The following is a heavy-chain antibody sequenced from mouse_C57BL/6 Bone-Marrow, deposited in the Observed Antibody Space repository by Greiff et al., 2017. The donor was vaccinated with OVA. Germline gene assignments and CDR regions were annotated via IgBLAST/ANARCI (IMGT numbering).Heavy chain of an antibody. D-gene: IGHD1-1*01. V-gene: IGHV1-81*01. CDR2: IYPRSGNT. CDR1: GYTFTSYG. CDR3: AREVGTTVVADY. Sequence: QVHVKQSGAELARPGASVKLSCKASGYTFTSYGISWVKQRTGQGLEWIGEIYPRSGNTYYNEKFKGKATLTADKSSSTAYMELRSLTSEDSAVYFCAREVGTTVVADYWGQGTTLTVSS. J-gene: IGHJ2*01.